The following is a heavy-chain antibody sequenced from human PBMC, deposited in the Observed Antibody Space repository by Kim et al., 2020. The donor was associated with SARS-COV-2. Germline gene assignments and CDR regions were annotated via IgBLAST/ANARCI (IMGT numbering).Heavy chain of an antibody. J-gene: IGHJ4*02. CDR2: SGGA. V-gene: IGHV1-2*02. D-gene: IGHD1-26*01. Sequence: SGGARFSQKFQGRITVTRDTSISTAYMELSGLRSDDTAVYYCSKSRAFDYWGQGTLVTVSS. CDR3: SKSRAFDY.